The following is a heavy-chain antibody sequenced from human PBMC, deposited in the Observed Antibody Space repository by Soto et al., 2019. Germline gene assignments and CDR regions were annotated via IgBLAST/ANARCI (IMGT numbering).Heavy chain of an antibody. V-gene: IGHV3-30-3*01. CDR3: ARGDREDIAVVVGARPGEYGVDV. CDR1: GFTFSSYA. CDR2: ISYNGSNK. Sequence: GGSLRLSCAASGFTFSSYAMHWVRQAPGKGLECVAVISYNGSNKFYRDSVKGRFTISRDNSKNTLYLQINSLRYEDTAVYYCARGDREDIAVVVGARPGEYGVDVWGQGTTVTVSS. J-gene: IGHJ6*02. D-gene: IGHD2-15*01.